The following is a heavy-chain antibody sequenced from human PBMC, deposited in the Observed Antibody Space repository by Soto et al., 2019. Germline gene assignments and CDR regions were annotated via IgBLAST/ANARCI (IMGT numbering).Heavy chain of an antibody. Sequence: QITLKESGPTLVKPTQPLTLTCTFSGFSLSTSGVGVGWIRQPPGKALEWLALLYWDDDKRYSPSLKSRLTITKETAKNQVVLTMTNMDPVDTATYYCAHLYDSSGYCAYWGQGTLVTVSS. CDR3: AHLYDSSGYCAY. CDR2: LYWDDDK. CDR1: GFSLSTSGVG. J-gene: IGHJ4*02. V-gene: IGHV2-5*02. D-gene: IGHD3-22*01.